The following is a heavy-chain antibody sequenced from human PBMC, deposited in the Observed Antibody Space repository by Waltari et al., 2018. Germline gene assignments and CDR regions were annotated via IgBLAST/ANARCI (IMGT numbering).Heavy chain of an antibody. CDR2: IDPSDSYT. D-gene: IGHD6-13*01. V-gene: IGHV5-10-1*03. CDR3: ARDEAAAGLNYYWYFDL. CDR1: GYSFTSSC. Sequence: EVQLVQSGAEVKKPGESLRISCKGSGYSFTSSCTSWVSQLLGKGLEWMGRIDPSDSYTNYSPSFQGHVTISADKSISTAYLQWSSLKASDTAMYYCARDEAAAGLNYYWYFDLWGRGTLVTVSS. J-gene: IGHJ2*01.